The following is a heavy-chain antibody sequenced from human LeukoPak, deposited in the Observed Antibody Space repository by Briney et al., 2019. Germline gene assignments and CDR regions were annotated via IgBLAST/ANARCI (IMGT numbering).Heavy chain of an antibody. Sequence: GGSLRLSCAASGFNLTYYAVHWVRRAPGKGLEWVAIISYDGSSRFYADSVKGRFTISRDNSKNMLDLQMNGRSPDDTAVHYGATDQAWQLHQWGPGTAVIVAS. J-gene: IGHJ4*02. V-gene: IGHV3-30-3*01. CDR1: GFNLTYYA. CDR2: ISYDGSSR. CDR3: ATDQAWQLHQ. D-gene: IGHD2-15*01.